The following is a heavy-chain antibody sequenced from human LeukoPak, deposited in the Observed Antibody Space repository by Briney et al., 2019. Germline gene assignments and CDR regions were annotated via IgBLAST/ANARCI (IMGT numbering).Heavy chain of an antibody. CDR3: AREDCSGSCCYEFDY. CDR2: ISSSGGTI. CDR1: GFTFSSYW. Sequence: GGSLRLSCAASGFTFSSYWMSWVRQAPGKGLEWVSYISSSGGTIYYADSVKGRFTISRDNAKNSLYLQMNSLRAEDTAVYYCAREDCSGSCCYEFDYWGQGTLVTVSS. V-gene: IGHV3-48*04. J-gene: IGHJ4*02. D-gene: IGHD2-2*01.